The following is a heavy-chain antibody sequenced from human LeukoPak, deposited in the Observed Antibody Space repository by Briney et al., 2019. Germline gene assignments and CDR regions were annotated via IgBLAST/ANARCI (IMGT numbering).Heavy chain of an antibody. CDR2: IYYSGST. V-gene: IGHV4-39*01. D-gene: IGHD6-13*01. CDR1: GGSISSSDNY. Sequence: ASETLSLTCTVSGGSISSSDNYWGWIRQPPGKGLEWIGTIYYSGSTYYNPSLKSRVTISVDTSKNQFSLKLSSVTAADTAVYYCASLRSRSSWTTFYFDYWGQGTLVTVSS. J-gene: IGHJ4*02. CDR3: ASLRSRSSWTTFYFDY.